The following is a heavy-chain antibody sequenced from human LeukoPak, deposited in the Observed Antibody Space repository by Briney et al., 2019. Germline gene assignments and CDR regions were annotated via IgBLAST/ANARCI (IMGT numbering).Heavy chain of an antibody. V-gene: IGHV4-34*01. J-gene: IGHJ6*03. D-gene: IGHD3-10*01. CDR1: GGSFSDYY. CDR2: INHSGST. CDR3: ARGPRYYGSGSYFYYYMDV. Sequence: SETLSLTCVVYGGSFSDYYWNWIRQPPGKGLEWIGEINHSGSTNYNPSLKSRVTISVDTSKNQFSLKLSSVTAADTALYYCARGPRYYGSGSYFYYYMDVWDKGTTVTVSS.